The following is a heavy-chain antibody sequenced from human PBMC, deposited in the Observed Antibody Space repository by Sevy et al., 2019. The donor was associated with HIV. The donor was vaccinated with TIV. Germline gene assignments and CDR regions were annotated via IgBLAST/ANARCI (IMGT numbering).Heavy chain of an antibody. CDR2: ISAYNGNT. CDR1: GYTFTSYG. Sequence: ASMKVSCKASGYTFTSYGISWVRQAPGQGLEWMGWISAYNGNTNYAQKLQGRVTMTTDTSTSTAYMELRSLRSDDTAVYYCARIRELLWFGEDTAYFDYWGQGTLVTVSS. CDR3: ARIRELLWFGEDTAYFDY. V-gene: IGHV1-18*01. J-gene: IGHJ4*02. D-gene: IGHD3-10*01.